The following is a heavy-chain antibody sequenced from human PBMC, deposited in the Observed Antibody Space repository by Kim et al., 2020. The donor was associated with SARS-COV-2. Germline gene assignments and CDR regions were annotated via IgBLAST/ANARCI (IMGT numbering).Heavy chain of an antibody. J-gene: IGHJ3*02. Sequence: NPSLKSRVTISVDTSKNQFSLKLSSVTAADTAVYYCARGRLWFGNDAFDIWGQGTMVTVSS. V-gene: IGHV4-34*01. D-gene: IGHD3-10*01. CDR3: ARGRLWFGNDAFDI.